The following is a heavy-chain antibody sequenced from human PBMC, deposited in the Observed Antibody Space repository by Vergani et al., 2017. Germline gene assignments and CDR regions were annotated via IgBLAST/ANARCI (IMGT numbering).Heavy chain of an antibody. V-gene: IGHV3-21*01. D-gene: IGHD6-19*01. Sequence: VQLVESGGGLVKPGGSLRLSCAASGFTFSSYSMNWVRQAPGKGLEWVSSISSSSSYIYYADSVKGRFTISRDNAKNSLYLQMNSLRAEDTAVYYCARENSSGWYMDYWGQGTLVTVSS. CDR1: GFTFSSYS. J-gene: IGHJ4*02. CDR3: ARENSSGWYMDY. CDR2: ISSSSSYI.